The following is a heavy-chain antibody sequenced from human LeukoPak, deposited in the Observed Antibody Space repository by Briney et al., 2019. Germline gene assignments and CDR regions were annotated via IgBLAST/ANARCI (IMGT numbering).Heavy chain of an antibody. V-gene: IGHV1-8*03. D-gene: IGHD6-13*01. CDR3: ARGGGYSSSWYLRYYFDY. Sequence: GASVKVSCKASGYTFTSYDINWVRQATGQGLEWMGWMNPNSGNTGYAQKFQGRVTITRNTSISTAYMELSSLRSEDTAVYYCARGGGYSSSWYLRYYFDYWGQGTLVTVSS. J-gene: IGHJ4*02. CDR2: MNPNSGNT. CDR1: GYTFTSYD.